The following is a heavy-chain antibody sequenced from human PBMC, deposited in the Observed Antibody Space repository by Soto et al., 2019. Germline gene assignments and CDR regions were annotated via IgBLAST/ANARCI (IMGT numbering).Heavy chain of an antibody. Sequence: SETLSLTCAVSGGSISSGGYSWSWIRQPPGKGLEWIGYIYHSGSTYYNPSLKSRVTISVDRSKNQFSLKLSSVTAADTAVYYGANWVKYYGSGRRVGSKLCDSWGQGTLVTVSS. D-gene: IGHD3-10*01. V-gene: IGHV4-30-2*01. CDR1: GGSISSGGYS. CDR3: ANWVKYYGSGRRVGSKLCDS. J-gene: IGHJ4*02. CDR2: IYHSGST.